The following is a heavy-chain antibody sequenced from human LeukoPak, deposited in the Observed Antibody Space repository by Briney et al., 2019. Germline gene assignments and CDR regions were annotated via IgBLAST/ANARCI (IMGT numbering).Heavy chain of an antibody. Sequence: GESLKISCKGSGYSYTNYWISWVRQMPGKGLEWMGRIDPSDSYINHSPSFQGHVSISADKSVSTAYLQWSSLKASDSAMYYCARQRRGTVVFDYWGQGTLVTVSS. CDR3: ARQRRGTVVFDY. CDR1: GYSYTNYW. J-gene: IGHJ4*02. D-gene: IGHD4-23*01. V-gene: IGHV5-10-1*01. CDR2: IDPSDSYI.